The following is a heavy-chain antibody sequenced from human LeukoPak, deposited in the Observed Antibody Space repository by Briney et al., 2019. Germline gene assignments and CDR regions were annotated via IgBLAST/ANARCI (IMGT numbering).Heavy chain of an antibody. CDR3: CDGMDV. CDR2: INGSGNST. J-gene: IGHJ6*02. CDR1: GFIFRNYY. V-gene: IGHV3-23*01. Sequence: GSLRLSCAASGFIFRNYYMSWVRQAPGKGLEWVSAINGSGNSTYYADSVQGRFTISRDNSKNTLYLQMNSLRAEDTAVYYCCDGMDVWGQGTTVAVSS.